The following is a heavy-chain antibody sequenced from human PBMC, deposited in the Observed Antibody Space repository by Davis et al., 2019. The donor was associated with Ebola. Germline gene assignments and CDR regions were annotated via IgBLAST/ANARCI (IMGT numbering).Heavy chain of an antibody. Sequence: SETLSLTCTVSGGSTSSYYWSWIRQPPGKGLEWIGEINHSGSTNYNPSLKSRVTISVDTSKNQFSLKLSSVTAADTAVYYCARGRLEWLLYGKHNWFDPWGQGTLVTVSS. V-gene: IGHV4-34*01. CDR2: INHSGST. D-gene: IGHD3-3*01. J-gene: IGHJ5*02. CDR3: ARGRLEWLLYGKHNWFDP. CDR1: GGSTSSYY.